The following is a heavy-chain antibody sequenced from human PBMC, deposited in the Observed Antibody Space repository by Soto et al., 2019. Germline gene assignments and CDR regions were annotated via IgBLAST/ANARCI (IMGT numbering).Heavy chain of an antibody. Sequence: ASVKVSCKASGYTFTSYYMHWVRQAPGQGLELMGIINPSGGSTSYAQKFQGRVTMTRDTSTSTVYMELSSLRSEDTAVYYCARDPRWDSSSWSVNWFDPWGQGTLVTVYS. CDR1: GYTFTSYY. J-gene: IGHJ5*02. CDR3: ARDPRWDSSSWSVNWFDP. CDR2: INPSGGST. V-gene: IGHV1-46*01. D-gene: IGHD6-13*01.